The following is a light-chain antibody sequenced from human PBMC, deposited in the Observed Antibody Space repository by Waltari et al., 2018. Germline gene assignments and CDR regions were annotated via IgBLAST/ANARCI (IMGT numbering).Light chain of an antibody. CDR2: AAS. Sequence: DIQMIQSPSSVSASLGDRVTITCRASQDIGRWLAWDQHKPGRAPNLLICAASSLQNGVPSRFSGSGSGTYFTLTINSLHPEDFATYYCQQTNTFPFTFGQGTKLEIK. CDR3: QQTNTFPFT. CDR1: QDIGRW. J-gene: IGKJ2*01. V-gene: IGKV1-12*01.